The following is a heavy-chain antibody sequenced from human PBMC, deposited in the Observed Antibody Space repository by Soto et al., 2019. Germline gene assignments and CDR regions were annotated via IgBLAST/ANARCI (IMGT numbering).Heavy chain of an antibody. CDR1: GGTFSSYA. J-gene: IGHJ6*02. CDR2: IIPIFGTA. CDR3: AREPRITIFGVVIPNYGMDV. D-gene: IGHD3-3*01. Sequence: ASVKVSCKASGGTFSSYAISWVRQAPGQGLELMGGIIPIFGTANYAQKFQGRVTITADESTSTAYMELSSLRSEDTAVYYCAREPRITIFGVVIPNYGMDVWGQGTTVTVYS. V-gene: IGHV1-69*13.